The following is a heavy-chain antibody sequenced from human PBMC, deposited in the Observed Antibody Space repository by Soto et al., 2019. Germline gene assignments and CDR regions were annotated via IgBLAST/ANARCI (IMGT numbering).Heavy chain of an antibody. CDR2: IYSGGST. CDR1: GFTVSSNY. CDR3: ASAGGEGRYYFDY. V-gene: IGHV3-53*01. D-gene: IGHD3-10*01. J-gene: IGHJ4*02. Sequence: PGGSLRLSCAASGFTVSSNYMSWVRQAPGKGLEWVSVIYSGGSTYHADSVKGRFTISRDNSKNTLYLQMNSLRAEDTAVYYCASAGGEGRYYFDYWGQGTLVTVSS.